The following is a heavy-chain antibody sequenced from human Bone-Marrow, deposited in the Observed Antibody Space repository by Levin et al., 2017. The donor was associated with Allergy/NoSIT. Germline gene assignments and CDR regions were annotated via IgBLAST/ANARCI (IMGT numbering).Heavy chain of an antibody. V-gene: IGHV4-4*07. CDR3: EREGGYSGYADY. CDR1: GDSMRNYY. CDR2: IYSSGST. J-gene: IGHJ4*02. Sequence: SETLSLTCTVSGDSMRNYYWSWIRQPAGKGLEWVGHIYSSGSTNYNPSLKSRVTMSIDTSKNQFSLKLSSVTAADTAVYYCEREGGYSGYADYGGQGTLVTVSS. D-gene: IGHD5-12*01.